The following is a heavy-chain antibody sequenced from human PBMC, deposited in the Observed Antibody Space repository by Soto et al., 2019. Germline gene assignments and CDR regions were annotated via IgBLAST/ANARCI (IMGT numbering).Heavy chain of an antibody. V-gene: IGHV3-21*01. J-gene: IGHJ4*02. Sequence: GGSLRLSCAASGFTFSSYSMNWVRQAPGKGLEWVSSISSSSSYIYYADSVKGRFTISRDNAKNSLYLQMNSLRAEDSAVYYCARDSSGWDKGDYWGQGTLVTVSS. CDR1: GFTFSSYS. CDR2: ISSSSSYI. D-gene: IGHD6-19*01. CDR3: ARDSSGWDKGDY.